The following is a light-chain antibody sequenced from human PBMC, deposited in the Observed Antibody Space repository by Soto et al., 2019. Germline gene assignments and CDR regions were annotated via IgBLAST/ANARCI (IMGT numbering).Light chain of an antibody. J-gene: IGKJ5*01. Sequence: VMTQSPLSLPVTLVQPASLSCRSNQSLVHSDGIAYFSWFQQRPGRSPRRLIYKVSNRDSGVPARFSGSGSGTDFALKISRVQAEDVGVYYCMQGTHWPITFGQGTRLEIK. CDR2: KVS. V-gene: IGKV2-30*02. CDR1: QSLVHSDGIAY. CDR3: MQGTHWPIT.